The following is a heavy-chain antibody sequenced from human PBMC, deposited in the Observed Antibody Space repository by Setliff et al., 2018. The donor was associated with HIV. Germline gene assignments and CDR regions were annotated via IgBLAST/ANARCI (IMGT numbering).Heavy chain of an antibody. D-gene: IGHD6-19*01. Sequence: PSETLSLTCSVSGGPITSNTYFWDWIRQAPGKGLAWIGSIYHSGNTYYNPSLKSRVSISVDTSKRQFSLKLTSVTAGDSAPYYCARRRGQKATGWYYFDFWGQGALVTVSS. CDR3: ARRRGQKATGWYYFDF. J-gene: IGHJ4*02. CDR2: IYHSGNT. CDR1: GGPITSNTYF. V-gene: IGHV4-39*01.